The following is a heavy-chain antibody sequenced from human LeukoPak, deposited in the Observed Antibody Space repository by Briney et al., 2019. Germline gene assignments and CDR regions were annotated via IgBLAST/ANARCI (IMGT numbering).Heavy chain of an antibody. CDR3: ARVISGSYTLGAFDI. V-gene: IGHV1-69*13. D-gene: IGHD1-26*01. Sequence: ASVKVSCKASGGTFSSYAISWVRQAPGQGLEWMGGIIPIFGTANYAQKFQGRVTITADESTSTAYMELSSLRSEDTAVYYCARVISGSYTLGAFDIWGQGTMVTVSS. CDR1: GGTFSSYA. CDR2: IIPIFGTA. J-gene: IGHJ3*02.